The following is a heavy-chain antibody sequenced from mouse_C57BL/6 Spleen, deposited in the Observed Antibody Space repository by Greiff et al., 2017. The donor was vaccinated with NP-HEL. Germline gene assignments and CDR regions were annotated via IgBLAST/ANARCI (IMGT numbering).Heavy chain of an antibody. J-gene: IGHJ3*01. CDR2: IYPGGGYT. V-gene: IGHV1-63*01. Sequence: QVQLQQSGAELVRPGTSVKMSCKASGYTFTNYWIGWAKQRPGHGLEWIGDIYPGGGYTNYNEKFKGKATLTADKSSSTAYMQFSSLTSEDSAIYYCARSKDYDRAWFAYWGQGTLVTVSA. CDR1: GYTFTNYW. CDR3: ARSKDYDRAWFAY. D-gene: IGHD2-4*01.